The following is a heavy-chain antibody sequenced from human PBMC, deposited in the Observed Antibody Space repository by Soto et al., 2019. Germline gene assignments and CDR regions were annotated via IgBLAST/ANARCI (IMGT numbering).Heavy chain of an antibody. CDR2: IHFSGET. CDR1: GASIGRGGYY. J-gene: IGHJ4*02. CDR3: ARDQGGDLDY. D-gene: IGHD2-21*01. Sequence: QVQLQESGPGLMKLSQTLSLTCTVSGASIGRGGYYWTWIRQHPGKALEWMGHIHFSGETNYNPSLMDRLTMSIDTSTNQFSLNLAAVTAADTAMYYCARDQGGDLDYWGQGTLVTVSS. V-gene: IGHV4-31*03.